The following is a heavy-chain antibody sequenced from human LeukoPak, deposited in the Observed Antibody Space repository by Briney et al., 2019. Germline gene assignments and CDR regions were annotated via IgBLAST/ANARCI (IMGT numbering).Heavy chain of an antibody. J-gene: IGHJ4*02. CDR3: AKERGLSGSYPFDY. CDR1: GFTFSSYD. D-gene: IGHD1-26*01. Sequence: GGSLRLSCAASGFTFSSYDMSWVRQAPGKGLDWVSAISGSGGSTYYADSVKGRFTMPRDNSKNTLYLQMNSLRAEDTAVYYCAKERGLSGSYPFDYWGQGTLVTVSS. V-gene: IGHV3-23*01. CDR2: ISGSGGST.